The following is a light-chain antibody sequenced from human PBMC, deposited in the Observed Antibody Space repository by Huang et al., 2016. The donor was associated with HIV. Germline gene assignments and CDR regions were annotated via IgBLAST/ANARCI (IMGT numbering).Light chain of an antibody. CDR2: AAT. V-gene: IGKV3-11*01. J-gene: IGKJ4*01. CDR3: QQRSNWPPLT. Sequence: EIVLTQSPATLSLSPGERATLSCRASQSVSSYLAWYQQKPGQAPRLLIYAATNRATGIPARFSGSGSGTDFTLTSSSLEPEDFAVYYCQQRSNWPPLTFGGGTKVEIK. CDR1: QSVSSY.